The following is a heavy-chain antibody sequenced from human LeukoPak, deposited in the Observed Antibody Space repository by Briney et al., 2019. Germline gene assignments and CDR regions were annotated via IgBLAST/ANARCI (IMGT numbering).Heavy chain of an antibody. V-gene: IGHV3-23*01. D-gene: IGHD5-18*01. Sequence: GGSLRLSCAASGFTFSNAWMSWVRQTPGKGLELVSAISGGGDSTYHADSVKGRFTISRDNSKNTLYLQMNSLRAEDTAVYYCAKEADTAMVKAPFDYWGQGTLVTVSS. CDR2: ISGGGDST. J-gene: IGHJ4*02. CDR3: AKEADTAMVKAPFDY. CDR1: GFTFSNAW.